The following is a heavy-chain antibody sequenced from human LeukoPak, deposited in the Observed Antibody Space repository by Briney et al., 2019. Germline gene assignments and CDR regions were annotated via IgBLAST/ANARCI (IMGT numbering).Heavy chain of an antibody. D-gene: IGHD6-13*01. CDR3: ARRPRGIAAAVNWFDP. CDR2: INHSGST. V-gene: IGHV4-34*01. J-gene: IGHJ5*02. CDR1: GGSFSGYY. Sequence: SETLSLACAVYGGSFSGYYWSWIRQPPGKGLEWIGEINHSGSTNYNPSLKSRVTTSVDTSKNQFSLKLSSVTAADTAVYYCARRPRGIAAAVNWFDPWGQGTLVTVSS.